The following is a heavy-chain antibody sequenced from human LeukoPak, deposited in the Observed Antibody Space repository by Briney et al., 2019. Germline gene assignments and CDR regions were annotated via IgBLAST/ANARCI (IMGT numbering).Heavy chain of an antibody. Sequence: SVKVSCKAFGYTFTSYYMHWVRQAPGQGLEWMGVINPSGGSTTYAQKFQGRVTMTRDTSTSTVYMEMSSLRSDDTAVYYCARDHKFVRDYWGQGTLVTVSS. D-gene: IGHD3-10*01. CDR3: ARDHKFVRDY. CDR1: GYTFTSYY. J-gene: IGHJ4*02. V-gene: IGHV1-46*01. CDR2: INPSGGST.